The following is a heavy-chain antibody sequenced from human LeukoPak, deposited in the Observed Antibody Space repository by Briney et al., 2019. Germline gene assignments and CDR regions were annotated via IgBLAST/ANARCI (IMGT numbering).Heavy chain of an antibody. D-gene: IGHD2-15*01. CDR2: IYTSGST. Sequence: SETLSLTCTVSGGSISSYYWSWIRQPPGKGLEWIGYIYTSGSTNYNPSLKSRVTISVDTSKNQFSLKLSSVTAADTAVYYCARLYSEKLWTGYYYMDVWGKGTTVTVSS. J-gene: IGHJ6*03. CDR3: ARLYSEKLWTGYYYMDV. CDR1: GGSISSYY. V-gene: IGHV4-4*09.